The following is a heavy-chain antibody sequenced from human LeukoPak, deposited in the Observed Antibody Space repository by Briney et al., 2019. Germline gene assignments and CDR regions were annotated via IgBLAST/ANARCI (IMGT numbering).Heavy chain of an antibody. CDR2: INAGNGNT. D-gene: IGHD6-19*01. Sequence: ASVKVSCKASGYTFTSYAMHWVRQAPGQRLEWMGWINAGNGNTKYSQKFQGRVTITRDTSASTAYMELSSLRSEDTAVYYCARDEGRWLVLGYFDYWAREPWSPSPQ. CDR3: ARDEGRWLVLGYFDY. V-gene: IGHV1-3*01. CDR1: GYTFTSYA. J-gene: IGHJ4*02.